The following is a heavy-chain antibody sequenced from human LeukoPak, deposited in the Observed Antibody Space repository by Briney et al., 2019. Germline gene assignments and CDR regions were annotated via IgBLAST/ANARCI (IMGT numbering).Heavy chain of an antibody. D-gene: IGHD4-23*01. CDR2: IYTSGST. CDR1: GGSISSYY. CDR3: ARPGGRDHGGNSVAFDI. J-gene: IGHJ3*02. Sequence: PSETLSLTCTVSGGSISSYYWSWIRQPPGKGLEWIGYIYTSGSTNYNPSLKSRVTISVETSKNQFSLKLSSVTAADTAVYYCARPGGRDHGGNSVAFDIWGQGTMVTVSS. V-gene: IGHV4-4*09.